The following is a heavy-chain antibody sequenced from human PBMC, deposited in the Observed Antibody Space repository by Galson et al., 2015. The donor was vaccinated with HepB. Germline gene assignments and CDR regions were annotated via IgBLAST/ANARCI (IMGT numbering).Heavy chain of an antibody. CDR3: ARDARWFDP. V-gene: IGHV3-11*01. CDR1: GFTFSDFQ. CDR2: ISDRGTTK. Sequence: LSCAASGFTFSDFQMSWIRQAPGKGLEWVSYISDRGTTKYYADSVKGRFTISRDNAKNSLYLQMNSLRPEDTAVYYCARDARWFDPWGQGTLVIVSS. J-gene: IGHJ5*02.